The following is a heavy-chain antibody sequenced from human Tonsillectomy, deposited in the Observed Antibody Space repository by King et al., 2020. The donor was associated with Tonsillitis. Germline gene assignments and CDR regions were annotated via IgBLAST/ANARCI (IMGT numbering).Heavy chain of an antibody. CDR3: AGANRWGLDS. V-gene: IGHV3-53*04. D-gene: IGHD2-21*02. J-gene: IGHJ4*02. CDR2: IYSGGKT. CDR1: GLAVSNHY. Sequence: VQLVQSGGGLVQPGGSLRLSCADSGLAVSNHYMKWVRQPPGKGLEWVSVIYSGGKTFYADSVRGRFTISRQDSKKTIYLQMNSPRPDDTAVSYCAGANRWGLDSWGQGPLVTVSP.